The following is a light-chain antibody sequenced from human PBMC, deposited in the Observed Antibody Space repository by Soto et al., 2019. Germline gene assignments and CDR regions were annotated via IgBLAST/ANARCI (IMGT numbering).Light chain of an antibody. CDR3: MQGTHWHPYT. V-gene: IGKV2-30*01. CDR1: QSLAYSEGNTY. CDR2: KVS. J-gene: IGKJ2*01. Sequence: DVVMTQSPLSLPVTLGQPASISCRSSQSLAYSEGNTYLNWFQQRPGQSPRRRTYKVSNRDSGVTDRGSGCGAATGFTLKISRVEAEDVGIYYCMQGTHWHPYTFGQGNKLELK.